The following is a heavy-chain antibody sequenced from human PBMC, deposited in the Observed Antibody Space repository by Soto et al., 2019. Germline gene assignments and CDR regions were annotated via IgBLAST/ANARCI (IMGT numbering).Heavy chain of an antibody. CDR2: IIPIFGTA. CDR3: ASGDLGYCSGGSCYATVGMDV. Sequence: SVKVSCKASGGTFSSYAISWVRQAPGQGLEWMGGIIPIFGTANSAQKFQGRVTITADESTSTAYMELSSLRSEDTAVYYCASGDLGYCSGGSCYATVGMDVWGQGTTVTVSS. V-gene: IGHV1-69*13. D-gene: IGHD2-15*01. J-gene: IGHJ6*02. CDR1: GGTFSSYA.